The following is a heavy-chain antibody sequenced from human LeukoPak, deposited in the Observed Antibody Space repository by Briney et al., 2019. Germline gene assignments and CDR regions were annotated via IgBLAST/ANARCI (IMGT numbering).Heavy chain of an antibody. D-gene: IGHD3-22*01. CDR3: AHGLDYDSTGYYTTSGLFDY. V-gene: IGHV3-23*01. CDR2: ISGSGGST. CDR1: GFTFSSYA. J-gene: IGHJ4*02. Sequence: GGSLRLSCAASGFTFSSYAMSWVRQAPGKGLEWVSAISGSGGSTYYADSVKGRFTISRDNSKNTLYLQMNGLRAEDTAVYYCAHGLDYDSTGYYTTSGLFDYWGQGTLVTVSS.